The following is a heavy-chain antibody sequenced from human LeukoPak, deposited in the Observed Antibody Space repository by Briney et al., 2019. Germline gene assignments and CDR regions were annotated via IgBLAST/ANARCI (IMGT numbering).Heavy chain of an antibody. CDR3: ARGYYDSSGYYLDY. CDR2: INPNGGGT. Sequence: ASVRVSCKASGYTFTGYYMHWVRQAPGQGLEWMGWINPNGGGTNYAQKFQGRVTMTRDTSISTAYMELSRLRSDDTAVYYCARGYYDSSGYYLDYWGQGTLVTVSS. CDR1: GYTFTGYY. J-gene: IGHJ4*02. V-gene: IGHV1-2*02. D-gene: IGHD3-22*01.